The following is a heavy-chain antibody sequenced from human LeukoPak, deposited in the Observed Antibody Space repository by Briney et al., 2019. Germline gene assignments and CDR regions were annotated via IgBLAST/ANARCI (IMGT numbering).Heavy chain of an antibody. D-gene: IGHD1-26*01. J-gene: IGHJ4*02. Sequence: GASLKVSCKASGYTFTDYYMHWVRQAPGQGLEWMGWINANRGGANYAQRFQGRVTMTRDTSITTAYMELSRLKSDDTAVYYCARGPSGTYYVSDYWGQGTQVTVSA. V-gene: IGHV1-2*02. CDR1: GYTFTDYY. CDR2: INANRGGA. CDR3: ARGPSGTYYVSDY.